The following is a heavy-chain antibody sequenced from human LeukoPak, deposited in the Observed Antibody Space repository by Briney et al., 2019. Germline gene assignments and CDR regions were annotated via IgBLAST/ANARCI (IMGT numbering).Heavy chain of an antibody. CDR3: SYDSSGAGFDY. V-gene: IGHV4-34*01. D-gene: IGHD3-22*01. J-gene: IGHJ4*02. Sequence: SETLSLTCAVYGGSFSGYYWSWIRQPPGKGLEWIGEINHSGSTNYNPSLKSRVTISVDTSKNQFSLKLGSVTAADTAVYYCSYDSSGAGFDYWGQGTLVTVSS. CDR1: GGSFSGYY. CDR2: INHSGST.